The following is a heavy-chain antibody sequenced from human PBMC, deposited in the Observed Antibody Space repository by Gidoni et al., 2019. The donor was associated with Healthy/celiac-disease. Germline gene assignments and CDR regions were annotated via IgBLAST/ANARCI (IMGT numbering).Heavy chain of an antibody. CDR3: ARADTTMISNY. CDR2: IWYDGSNK. Sequence: VQLVESGGGVVQPGRSLRLSWSAAGFTVSSYGMHWVRQAPGKGLEWVAVIWYDGSNKSYADSVKGRFTISRDNSKNTLYLQMNSLRAEDTAVYYCARADTTMISNYWGQGTLVTVSS. CDR1: GFTVSSYG. V-gene: IGHV3-33*01. D-gene: IGHD3-22*01. J-gene: IGHJ4*02.